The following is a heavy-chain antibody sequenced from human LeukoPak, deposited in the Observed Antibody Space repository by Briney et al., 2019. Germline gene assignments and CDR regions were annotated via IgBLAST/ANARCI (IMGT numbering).Heavy chain of an antibody. Sequence: GASVKVSCKASGYTFTGYYMHWVRQAPGQGLEWMGWINPNSGGTNYAQKFQGRVTLTTDTSTSTAYMELRGLTSDNTAVYYCAREPSGLLFDYWGLGTLVTVSS. CDR1: GYTFTGYY. CDR2: INPNSGGT. V-gene: IGHV1-2*02. J-gene: IGHJ4*02. CDR3: AREPSGLLFDY. D-gene: IGHD6-25*01.